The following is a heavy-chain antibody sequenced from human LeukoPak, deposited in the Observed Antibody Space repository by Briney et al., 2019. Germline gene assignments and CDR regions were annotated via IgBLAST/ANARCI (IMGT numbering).Heavy chain of an antibody. D-gene: IGHD3-10*01. CDR3: ASSKNTYYYGSGSYPLDY. CDR2: ISTNTGNP. V-gene: IGHV7-4-1*02. Sequence: ASVKVSCKASGYTFTSYAMNWVRQAPGQGLEWMGWISTNTGNPTYAQGFTGRFVFSLDTSVSTAYLQISSLKAEDTAVYYCASSKNTYYYGSGSYPLDYWGQGTLVTVSS. J-gene: IGHJ4*02. CDR1: GYTFTSYA.